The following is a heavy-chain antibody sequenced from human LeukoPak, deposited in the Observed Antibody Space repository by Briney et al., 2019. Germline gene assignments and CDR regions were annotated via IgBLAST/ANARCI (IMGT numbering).Heavy chain of an antibody. CDR2: VNPNSGGT. D-gene: IGHD5-24*01. J-gene: IGHJ4*02. CDR1: GYTFTRYY. CDR3: AREDREGYNSELLFDY. V-gene: IGHV1-2*02. Sequence: GASVKVSCKASGYTFTRYYIHWVRQAPGQGLEWMGWVNPNSGGTNYAQKFQGRVTMTRDTSISTAYMELSRLISDDTAVHYCAREDREGYNSELLFDYWGQGTLVTVSS.